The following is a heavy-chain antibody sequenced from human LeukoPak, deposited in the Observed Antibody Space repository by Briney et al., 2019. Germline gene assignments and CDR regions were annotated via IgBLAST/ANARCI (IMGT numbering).Heavy chain of an antibody. CDR1: GGSISSYY. V-gene: IGHV4-59*01. D-gene: IGHD6-13*01. Sequence: SETLSLTCTVSGGSISSYYWSWIRQPPGKGLEWIGYIYYSGSTNYNPSLKSRVTISVDTSKNQFSLKLSSVTAADTAVYYCAKDLVEAAAGHPHYFDYWGQGTLVTVSS. CDR2: IYYSGST. CDR3: AKDLVEAAAGHPHYFDY. J-gene: IGHJ4*02.